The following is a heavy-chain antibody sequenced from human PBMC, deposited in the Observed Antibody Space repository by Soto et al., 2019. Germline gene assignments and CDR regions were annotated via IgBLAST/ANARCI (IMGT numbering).Heavy chain of an antibody. V-gene: IGHV1-69*13. D-gene: IGHD3-10*01. CDR2: IVPIFGTP. J-gene: IGHJ4*02. CDR3: ARGLVNYGSGSYLYFDS. CDR1: GGTFSSFG. Sequence: SVKVSCKASGGTFSSFGLSWVRQAPGRGLEWMGGIVPIFGTPDYAQNFQGRVTIVADDSATTAYMELSTLRSEDTATYYCARGLVNYGSGSYLYFDSWGQGSPVTVSS.